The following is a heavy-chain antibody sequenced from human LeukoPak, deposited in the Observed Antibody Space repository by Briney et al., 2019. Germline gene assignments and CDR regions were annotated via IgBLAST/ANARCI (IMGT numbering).Heavy chain of an antibody. Sequence: PGGSLRLSCAASGFTFSSYSMNWVRQAPGKGLEWVSYISSNSSTIYYADSVKGRFTISRHNAKNSLYLQMNSLRDEDTAVYYCARGLVRGAGAGDYWGQGTLVTVSS. J-gene: IGHJ4*02. CDR1: GFTFSSYS. CDR3: ARGLVRGAGAGDY. V-gene: IGHV3-48*02. CDR2: ISSNSSTI. D-gene: IGHD3-10*01.